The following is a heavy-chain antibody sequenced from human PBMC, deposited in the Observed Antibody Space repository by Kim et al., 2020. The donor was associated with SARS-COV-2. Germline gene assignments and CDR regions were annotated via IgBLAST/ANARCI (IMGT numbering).Heavy chain of an antibody. CDR3: ARDQHTLVRVPYGMDV. CDR1: GGSISSGGYY. CDR2: IYSSGST. Sequence: SETLSLTCSVSGGSISSGGYYWSWICQHPGKGLEWIGFIYSSGSTYYSPSLESRVSISVDTSKNQFSLKLSSVSPADTAVYYCARDQHTLVRVPYGMDVWGPGTTVIVSS. V-gene: IGHV4-31*03. D-gene: IGHD3-10*01. J-gene: IGHJ6*02.